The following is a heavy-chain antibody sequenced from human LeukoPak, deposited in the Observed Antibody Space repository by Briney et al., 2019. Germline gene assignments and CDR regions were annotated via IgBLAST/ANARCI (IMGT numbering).Heavy chain of an antibody. V-gene: IGHV1-2*02. J-gene: IGHJ4*02. CDR1: GGTFSSYS. CDR3: ATRIFGVVIDY. D-gene: IGHD3-3*01. Sequence: ASVKVSCKASGGTFSSYSISWVRQAPGQGLEWMGWINPNSGGTNYAQKFQGRVTMTRDTSISTAYMELSRLRSDDTAVYYCATRIFGVVIDYWGQGTLVTVSS. CDR2: INPNSGGT.